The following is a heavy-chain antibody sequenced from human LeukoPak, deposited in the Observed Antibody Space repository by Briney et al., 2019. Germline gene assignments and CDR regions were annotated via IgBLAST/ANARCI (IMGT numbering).Heavy chain of an antibody. CDR1: GFTFSSYW. CDR3: ARDPPDMTTVITPSP. D-gene: IGHD4-17*01. CDR2: IKQDGSEK. V-gene: IGHV3-7*01. Sequence: GGSLRLSCAASGFTFSSYWMSWVRQAPGKGLEWVANIKQDGSEKYYVDSVKGRFTISRDNAKNSLYLQMNSLRAEDAAVYYCARDPPDMTTVITPSPWGQGTLVTVSS. J-gene: IGHJ4*02.